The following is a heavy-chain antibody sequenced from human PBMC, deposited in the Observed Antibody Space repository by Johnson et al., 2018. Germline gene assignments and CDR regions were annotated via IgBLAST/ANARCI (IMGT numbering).Heavy chain of an antibody. Sequence: QVQLVESGGGVVQPGTSLRLSCVASGLIFNNYAMHWVRQAPGKGLEWVAVRWYEGRNKDYADSVKGRFIVSRDNSKNTLYLQMNSLRAEDTAVFYGWRGGYSGNWYGMDVWGQGTTVTVSS. J-gene: IGHJ6*02. CDR1: GLIFNNYA. CDR2: RWYEGRNK. CDR3: WRGGYSGNWYGMDV. D-gene: IGHD1-26*01. V-gene: IGHV3-33*01.